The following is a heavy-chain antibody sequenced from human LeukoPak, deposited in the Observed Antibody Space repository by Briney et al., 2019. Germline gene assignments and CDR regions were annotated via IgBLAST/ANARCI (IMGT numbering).Heavy chain of an antibody. Sequence: GGSLRLSCTASGFTFGDYAMSWVRQAPGKGLEWVGFIRSKAYGGTTEYAASVKGRFTISRDDSKSIAYLQMNSLKTEDIAVYYCTRENYFDYWGQGTLVTVSS. CDR2: IRSKAYGGTT. CDR1: GFTFGDYA. CDR3: TRENYFDY. J-gene: IGHJ4*02. V-gene: IGHV3-49*04.